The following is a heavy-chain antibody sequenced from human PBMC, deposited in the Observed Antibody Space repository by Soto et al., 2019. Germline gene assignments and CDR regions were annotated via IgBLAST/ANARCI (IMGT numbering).Heavy chain of an antibody. V-gene: IGHV1-18*01. D-gene: IGHD3-22*01. CDR1: GYSFTRYG. CDR3: ARDRYYDSSDYYSTFDY. Sequence: ASVKVSCKASGYSFTRYGVSWVRQAPGQGLEWMGWISAYNGNTNYAQKLQGRVTMTTDTSTRTAYMELRSLRSGDTAVYYCARDRYYDSSDYYSTFDYWGQGALGTVSS. J-gene: IGHJ4*02. CDR2: ISAYNGNT.